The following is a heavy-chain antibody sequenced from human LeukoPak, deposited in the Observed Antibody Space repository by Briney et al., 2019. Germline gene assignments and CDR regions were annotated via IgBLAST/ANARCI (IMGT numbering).Heavy chain of an antibody. V-gene: IGHV3-30*01. D-gene: IGHD3-22*01. CDR2: ISHDGSNK. CDR3: ARDSMIVVALGVLDY. Sequence: ISHDGSNKYYADSVKGRFTISRDNSKNTLYLQMNSLRAEDTAVYYCARDSMIVVALGVLDYWGQGTLVTVSS. J-gene: IGHJ4*02.